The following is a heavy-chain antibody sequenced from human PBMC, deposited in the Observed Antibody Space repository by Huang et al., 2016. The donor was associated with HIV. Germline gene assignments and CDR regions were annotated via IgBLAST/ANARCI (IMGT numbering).Heavy chain of an antibody. Sequence: QVQLVQSGAEFKKPGASLKLSCAASGYIFTTYSIHWFRRVPGQSLQGLGWIKQGNGQFPSLQGFNGRVILSRDLSAATVYMQLSGLTADDTATYFCARAARGDGYHGAFDVWGQGTMVTV. CDR1: GYIFTTYS. V-gene: IGHV1-3*01. D-gene: IGHD2-2*03. J-gene: IGHJ3*01. CDR3: ARAARGDGYHGAFDV. CDR2: IKQGNGQF.